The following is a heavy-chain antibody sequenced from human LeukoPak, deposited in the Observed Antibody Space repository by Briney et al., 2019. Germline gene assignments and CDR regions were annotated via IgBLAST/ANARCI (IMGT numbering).Heavy chain of an antibody. CDR1: GFTVSSNY. D-gene: IGHD2/OR15-2a*01. V-gene: IGHV3-74*01. Sequence: PGGSLRLSCAASGFTVSSNYMSWVRQAPGKGLVWVSHINPDGRTTTYADSVKGRFTISRDNAQSTLYLQMNSLRAEDTAVYYCAGGTALQDYWGQGTLVTVSS. CDR2: INPDGRTT. CDR3: AGGTALQDY. J-gene: IGHJ4*02.